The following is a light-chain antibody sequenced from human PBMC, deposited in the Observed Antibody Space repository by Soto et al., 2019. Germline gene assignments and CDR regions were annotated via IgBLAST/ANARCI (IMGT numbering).Light chain of an antibody. Sequence: QMTQAPATLSASVGATVTITCRASQTISRWLAWYQQKPGKAPRLLIYTASTLESGVPSRFSASGSGTEFTLTISSLHPDDFATYYCQEYNNYWTFGQGTKVDIK. CDR2: TAS. CDR3: QEYNNYWT. V-gene: IGKV1-5*01. CDR1: QTISRW. J-gene: IGKJ1*01.